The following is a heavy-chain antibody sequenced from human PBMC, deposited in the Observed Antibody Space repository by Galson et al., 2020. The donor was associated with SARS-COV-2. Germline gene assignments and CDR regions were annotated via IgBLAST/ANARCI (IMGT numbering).Heavy chain of an antibody. D-gene: IGHD5-18*01. V-gene: IGHV1-24*01. Sequence: ASVKVSCKVSGYTLTELSMHWVRQAPGKGLEWMGGFDPEDGETIYAQKFQGRVTMTEDTSTDTAYMELSSLRSEDTAVYYCATGTAMAAGGWFDPWGQGTLVTVSS. CDR1: GYTLTELS. CDR2: FDPEDGET. CDR3: ATGTAMAAGGWFDP. J-gene: IGHJ5*02.